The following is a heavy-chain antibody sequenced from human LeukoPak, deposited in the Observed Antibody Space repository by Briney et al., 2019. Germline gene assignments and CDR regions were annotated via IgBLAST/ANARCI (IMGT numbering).Heavy chain of an antibody. CDR2: ITGNGVNT. J-gene: IGHJ4*02. CDR1: GFTFSTYT. CDR3: AKGLHSSSWYSDS. V-gene: IGHV3-23*01. Sequence: RRSLRLSCAASGFTFSTYTMNWVRLVPGKGLEWVSLITGNGVNTYYADSVKGRFTISRDNSKNTLYLQMNSLRAEDTAVYYCAKGLHSSSWYSDSWGQGTLVTVSS. D-gene: IGHD6-13*01.